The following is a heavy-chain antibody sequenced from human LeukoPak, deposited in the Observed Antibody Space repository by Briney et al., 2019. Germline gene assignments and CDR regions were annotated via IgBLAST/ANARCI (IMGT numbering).Heavy chain of an antibody. CDR3: ARGLSSGWYGDNWFDP. V-gene: IGHV1-8*01. J-gene: IGHJ5*02. CDR1: GYTFTSYD. Sequence: ASVKVSCKASGYTFTSYDINWVRQATGQELEWMGWMNPNSGNTGYAQKFQGRVTMTRNTSISTAYMELSSLRSEDTAVYYCARGLSSGWYGDNWFDPWGQGTLVTVSS. CDR2: MNPNSGNT. D-gene: IGHD6-19*01.